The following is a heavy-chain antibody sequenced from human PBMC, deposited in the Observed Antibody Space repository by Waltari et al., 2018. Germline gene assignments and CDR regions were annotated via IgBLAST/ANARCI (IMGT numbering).Heavy chain of an antibody. CDR2: IIPIFGTA. CDR3: ARGITIFGVGYYYYGMDV. V-gene: IGHV1-69*01. Sequence: QVQLVQSGAEVKKPGSSVKVSCKASGGPFSSYAIRWVRQAPGPGIEWMGGIIPIFGTANYAQKFQGRVTITADESTSTAYMELSSLRSEDTAVYYCARGITIFGVGYYYYGMDVWGQGTTVTVSS. J-gene: IGHJ6*02. D-gene: IGHD3-3*01. CDR1: GGPFSSYA.